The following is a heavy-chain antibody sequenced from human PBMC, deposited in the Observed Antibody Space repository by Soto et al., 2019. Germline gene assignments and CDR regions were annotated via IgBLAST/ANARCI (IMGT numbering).Heavy chain of an antibody. Sequence: SSETQSLTSPVSGGSISRGAYYWSWIRQHPGKGLEWIGYIYYSGSTYYNPSLKSRITISVDTSKNQFSLKLSSVTAADTAVYYCARSVFPWGQGTLVTVSS. CDR3: ARSVFP. J-gene: IGHJ5*02. CDR2: IYYSGST. V-gene: IGHV4-31*03. CDR1: GGSISRGAYY.